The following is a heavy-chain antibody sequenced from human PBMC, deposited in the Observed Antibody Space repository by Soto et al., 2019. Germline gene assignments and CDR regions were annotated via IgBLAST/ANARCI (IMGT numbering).Heavy chain of an antibody. CDR3: ARTYRQQWLVPTIDY. CDR2: IWYDGSNK. J-gene: IGHJ4*02. Sequence: GGSLRLSWAASGFTFSSFGMHWVRQAPGKGLEWVAVIWYDGSNKYYADSVKGRFTISGDNSKNTLYLQMNGLRAEDTAVYYCARTYRQQWLVPTIDYSGQGTLVTVSS. D-gene: IGHD6-19*01. CDR1: GFTFSSFG. V-gene: IGHV3-33*01.